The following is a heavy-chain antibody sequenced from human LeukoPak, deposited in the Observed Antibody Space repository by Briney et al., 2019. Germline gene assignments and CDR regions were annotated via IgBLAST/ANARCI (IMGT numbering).Heavy chain of an antibody. CDR2: INTDGSST. J-gene: IGHJ4*02. CDR1: GFTFSTYW. CDR3: ARESARGADY. V-gene: IGHV3-74*01. Sequence: PGRSLRLSCAASGFTFSTYWMHWVRQAPGKGLVWVSRINTDGSSTSYADSVKGRFTISRDNAKNTLYLQMNSLRAEDTAVYYCARESARGADYWGQGTLVTVSS. D-gene: IGHD4/OR15-4a*01.